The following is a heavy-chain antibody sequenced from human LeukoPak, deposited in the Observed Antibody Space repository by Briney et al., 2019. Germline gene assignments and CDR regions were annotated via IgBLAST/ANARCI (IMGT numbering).Heavy chain of an antibody. J-gene: IGHJ5*02. D-gene: IGHD2-21*02. CDR1: GGSFSGYY. Sequence: SETLSLTCAVYGGSFSGYYWSWIRQPPGKGVEGIGEINHSGSTNYNPSLKSRVTISVDTSKNQFSLKLSSVTAADTAVYYCARGRGGYYYSWFDPWGQGTLVTVSS. CDR2: INHSGST. V-gene: IGHV4-34*01. CDR3: ARGRGGYYYSWFDP.